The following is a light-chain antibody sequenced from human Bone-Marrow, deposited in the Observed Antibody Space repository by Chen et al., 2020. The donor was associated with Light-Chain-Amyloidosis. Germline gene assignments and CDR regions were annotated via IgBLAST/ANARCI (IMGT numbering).Light chain of an antibody. J-gene: IGKJ1*01. V-gene: IGKV3-20*01. CDR2: SSS. CDR3: HQYGSSPWT. CDR1: QRVTTSS. Sequence: LTQSPGTLSLSPGQTATLFCRAGQRVTTSSLAWYQLRPGQAPRLLIFSSSRRATGIPDRFRGSGSGTDFTLTIERLEPEDSALYFCHQYGSSPWTFGQGTRVEI.